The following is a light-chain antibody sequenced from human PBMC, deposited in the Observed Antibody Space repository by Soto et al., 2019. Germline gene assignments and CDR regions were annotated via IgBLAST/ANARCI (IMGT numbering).Light chain of an antibody. CDR3: RHYNSYLET. J-gene: IGKJ1*01. Sequence: DMQMAQSPSTLSASVGDRVTITCRASQSISTWLAWYQQKPGRAPKLLIYMASTLESGVPSRFSGSGSGTEFTLTISSLQPDDCATYYCRHYNSYLETFGQGTRVEIK. V-gene: IGKV1-5*03. CDR1: QSISTW. CDR2: MAS.